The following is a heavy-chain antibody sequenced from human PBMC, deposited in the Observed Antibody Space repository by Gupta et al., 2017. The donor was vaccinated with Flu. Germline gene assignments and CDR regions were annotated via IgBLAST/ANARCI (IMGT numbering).Heavy chain of an antibody. V-gene: IGHV4-59*01. CDR2: LYNSGTT. CDR1: GGSISTYY. CDR3: ARDDTGGPTRV. J-gene: IGHJ4*02. D-gene: IGHD1-1*01. Sequence: GGSISTYYGSWVRQPPGKGLEWIGHLYNSGTTKYNPSLKSRVTMSVETYKNQVSLKLSSVTAADTAVYYCARDDTGGPTRVWGQGTLVTVSS.